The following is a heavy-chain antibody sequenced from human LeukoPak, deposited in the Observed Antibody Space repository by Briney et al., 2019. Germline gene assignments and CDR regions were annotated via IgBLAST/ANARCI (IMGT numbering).Heavy chain of an antibody. J-gene: IGHJ4*02. CDR2: INHSGST. Sequence: PSETLSLTCAVYGGSFSGYYWSWIRQPPGKGLEWIGEINHSGSTNYNPSLKSRVTISVNTSKNQFSLKLSSVTAAETAVYYCARTITIFGVVTYDYWGQGTLVTVSS. V-gene: IGHV4-34*01. D-gene: IGHD3-3*01. CDR3: ARTITIFGVVTYDY. CDR1: GGSFSGYY.